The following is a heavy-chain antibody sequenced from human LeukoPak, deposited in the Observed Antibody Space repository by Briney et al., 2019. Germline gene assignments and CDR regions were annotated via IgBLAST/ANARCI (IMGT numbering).Heavy chain of an antibody. CDR1: GGSFSGYY. D-gene: IGHD6-6*01. J-gene: IGHJ5*02. V-gene: IGHV4-34*01. CDR2: INHSGST. CDR3: AREGGSSSSNWFDP. Sequence: PSETLSLTCAVYGGSFSGYYWSWIRQPLGKGLEWIGDINHSGSTNYNPSLKSRVTISVDTSKNQFSLKLSSVTAADTAVYYCAREGGSSSSNWFDPWGQGTLVTVSS.